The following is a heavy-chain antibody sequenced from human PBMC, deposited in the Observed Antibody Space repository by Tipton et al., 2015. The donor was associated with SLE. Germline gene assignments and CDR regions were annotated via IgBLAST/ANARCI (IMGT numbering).Heavy chain of an antibody. J-gene: IGHJ4*02. CDR1: GGSISSYY. Sequence: TLSLTCTVSGGSISSYYWSWIRQPPGKGLEWIGYIYTSGSTNYNPSLKSRVTISVDTSKNQFSLKLSSVTAADTAVYYCAARFEENFDYWGQGTLVTVSS. CDR2: IYTSGST. V-gene: IGHV4-4*09. CDR3: AARFEENFDY.